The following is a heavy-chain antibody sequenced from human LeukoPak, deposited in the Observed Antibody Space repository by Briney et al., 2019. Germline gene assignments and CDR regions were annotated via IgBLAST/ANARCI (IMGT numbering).Heavy chain of an antibody. Sequence: HAGGSLRLSCAASGFTFSDHYMDWVRQAPGKGLEWVGRTRNKANSYTTEYAASVKGRFTISRDDSKNSLYLQMNSLKTEDTAVFYCTTDKGTDGFDIWGQGTMVTVSS. CDR1: GFTFSDHY. CDR2: TRNKANSYTT. V-gene: IGHV3-72*01. D-gene: IGHD3-10*01. CDR3: TTDKGTDGFDI. J-gene: IGHJ3*02.